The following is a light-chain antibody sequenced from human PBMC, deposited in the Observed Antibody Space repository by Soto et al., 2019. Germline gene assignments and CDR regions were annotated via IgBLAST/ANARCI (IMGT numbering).Light chain of an antibody. V-gene: IGKV1-39*01. CDR3: QQSFSPFWT. CDR2: AAS. CDR1: QRISNY. Sequence: DIQMTQSPSSLSASVGDRVTITCRASQRISNYLNWYQQKPGKAPKLLIYAASSMESGVPSRFSGSVSETDFTLSISSLQPDDSATYDLQQSFSPFWTFGQGTKVEV. J-gene: IGKJ1*01.